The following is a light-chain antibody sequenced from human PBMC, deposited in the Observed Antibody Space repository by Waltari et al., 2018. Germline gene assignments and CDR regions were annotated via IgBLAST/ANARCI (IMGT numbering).Light chain of an antibody. V-gene: IGLV1-47*01. J-gene: IGLJ1*01. Sequence: SLLTQSHSASGTPGQSLTIPCTGTNSNIRGIALFWYQQLPGTAPKLLNYRSNQRPSGVPDRFSGSKSGTSASLAISGLRSEDEADYYCAAWDDSLSVSYVFGSGTKVTV. CDR2: RSN. CDR1: NSNIRGIA. CDR3: AAWDDSLSVSYV.